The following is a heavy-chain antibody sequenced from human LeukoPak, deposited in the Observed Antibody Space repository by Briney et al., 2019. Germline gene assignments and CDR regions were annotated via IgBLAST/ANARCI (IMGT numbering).Heavy chain of an antibody. CDR3: ARDLYDYGDYGYYYYYMDV. V-gene: IGHV1-46*01. CDR2: INPSGGST. D-gene: IGHD4-17*01. CDR1: GYTFTSHY. J-gene: IGHJ6*03. Sequence: ASVKVSCKASGYTFTSHYMHWVRQAPGQGLEWMGIINPSGGSTSYAQKFQGRVTMTRDMSTSTVYMELSSLRSEDTAVYYCARDLYDYGDYGYYYYYMDVWGKGTTVTVSS.